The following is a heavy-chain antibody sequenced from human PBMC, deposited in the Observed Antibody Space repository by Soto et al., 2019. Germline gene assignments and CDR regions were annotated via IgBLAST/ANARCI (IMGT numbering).Heavy chain of an antibody. J-gene: IGHJ4*02. CDR2: ISSSSRDT. Sequence: GGSLRLSCTASGFNFSDYYVTWIRQAPGKGLEWISYISSSSRDTEYADSVKGRFMISRDNAKHSLSLQMNSLRVEDTAIYYCARWLEVLTTSDSWGQGTLVTVSS. CDR1: GFNFSDYY. D-gene: IGHD3-22*01. V-gene: IGHV3-11*06. CDR3: ARWLEVLTTSDS.